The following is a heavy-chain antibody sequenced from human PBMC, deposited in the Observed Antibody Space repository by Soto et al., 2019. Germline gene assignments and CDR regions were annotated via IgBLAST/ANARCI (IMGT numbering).Heavy chain of an antibody. CDR3: ARLVYDTRLNYMDFDF. J-gene: IGHJ4*02. Sequence: LETLSLTCAVSGVSLTSGNWWTWVRQSPQRGLEYIGEIFHDGTANYYPSFERRVAMSVDTSRNQFSLKLTSVTAADTAVYFCARLVYDTRLNYMDFDFWGPGTLVTVSS. D-gene: IGHD3-10*01. CDR2: IFHDGTA. V-gene: IGHV4-4*02. CDR1: GVSLTSGNW.